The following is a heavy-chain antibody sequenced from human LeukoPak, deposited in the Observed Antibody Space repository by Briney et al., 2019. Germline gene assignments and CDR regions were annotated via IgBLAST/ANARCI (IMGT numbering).Heavy chain of an antibody. D-gene: IGHD1-26*01. CDR1: GFAVSGNY. Sequence: GGSLRLSCAASGFAVSGNYMAWVRQAPGKGLEWVSLIYGRGNTYYAGSVKGRFTISRDIPKNTVYLQMNSLKAEDTAVYYCTRGIVGVSPSDYWGQGTLVTVSS. CDR3: TRGIVGVSPSDY. J-gene: IGHJ4*02. V-gene: IGHV3-53*01. CDR2: IYGRGNT.